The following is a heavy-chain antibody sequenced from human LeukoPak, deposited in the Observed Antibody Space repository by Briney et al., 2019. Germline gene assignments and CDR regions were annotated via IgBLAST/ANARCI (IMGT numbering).Heavy chain of an antibody. CDR1: GFTFISYA. CDR3: AKVLGSSGYSYYFDY. CDR2: ISGSGGST. Sequence: GGSLRLSYAASGFTFISYAMSWVRQAPGKGLEWVSAISGSGGSTYYADSVKGRFTISIDNSKNTLYLHMSSLRAEDTAVYYCAKVLGSSGYSYYFDYWGQGTLVTVSS. V-gene: IGHV3-23*01. D-gene: IGHD3-22*01. J-gene: IGHJ4*02.